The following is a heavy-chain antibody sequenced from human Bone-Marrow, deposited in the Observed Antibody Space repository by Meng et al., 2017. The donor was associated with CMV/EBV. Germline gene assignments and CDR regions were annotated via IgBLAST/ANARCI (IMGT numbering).Heavy chain of an antibody. CDR1: GFTFSSYW. D-gene: IGHD1-26*01. Sequence: GESLKISCAASGFTFSSYWMSWVRQAPGKGLEWVANIKQDGSEKYYVDSVKGRFTISRDNAKKSLYLQMNSLRAEDTAVYYCARDRLVGATSWWYFDYWGQGTLVTVSS. CDR3: ARDRLVGATSWWYFDY. V-gene: IGHV3-7*01. CDR2: IKQDGSEK. J-gene: IGHJ4*02.